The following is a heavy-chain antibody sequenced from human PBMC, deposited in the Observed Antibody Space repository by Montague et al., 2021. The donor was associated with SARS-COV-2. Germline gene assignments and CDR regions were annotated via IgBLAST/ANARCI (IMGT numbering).Heavy chain of an antibody. Sequence: SLRLSFSASGFTFSSYGMNWVRQAPGKGLEWVSAISTTGANTYYAGSVKGRFTISRDNSKNTLYLQLNSLRDEDTAVYYCAKGGVAVGADGFDYWGQGTMVIASS. D-gene: IGHD2-15*01. CDR1: GFTFSSYG. CDR2: ISTTGANT. J-gene: IGHJ3*01. V-gene: IGHV3-23*01. CDR3: AKGGVAVGADGFDY.